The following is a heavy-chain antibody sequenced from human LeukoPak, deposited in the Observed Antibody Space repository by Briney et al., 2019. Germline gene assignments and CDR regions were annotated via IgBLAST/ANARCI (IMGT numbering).Heavy chain of an antibody. CDR1: GFTFSTYT. D-gene: IGHD5-12*01. CDR3: ARQGVGYDEPIDY. CDR2: TSSSSLYI. J-gene: IGHJ4*02. Sequence: QPGGSLRLSCAASGFTFSTYTMNWVRQAPGKGLEWVSSTSSSSLYIYYADSVKGRFTISRDNAKNSLYLQMNSLRAEDTAVYYCARQGVGYDEPIDYWGQGTLVTVSS. V-gene: IGHV3-21*01.